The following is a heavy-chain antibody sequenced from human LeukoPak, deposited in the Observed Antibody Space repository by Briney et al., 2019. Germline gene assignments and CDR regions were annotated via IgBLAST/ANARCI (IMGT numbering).Heavy chain of an antibody. Sequence: GESLKISCKGSGYRFTSYWITWVRQMPGKGLEWMGRIDPSDSYTNYSPSFQGHVTFSADKSISAAYLQWSSLKASDSAMYYCVRHCSGGGCHDAFDIWGQGTVVTVSS. V-gene: IGHV5-10-1*01. CDR1: GYRFTSYW. D-gene: IGHD2-15*01. CDR2: IDPSDSYT. CDR3: VRHCSGGGCHDAFDI. J-gene: IGHJ3*02.